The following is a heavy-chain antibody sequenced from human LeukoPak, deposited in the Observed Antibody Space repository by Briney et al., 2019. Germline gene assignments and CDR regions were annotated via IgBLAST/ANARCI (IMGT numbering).Heavy chain of an antibody. V-gene: IGHV4-59*01. CDR2: IYYSGST. CDR1: GGSISSYY. D-gene: IGHD2-15*01. CDR3: ARGEGIVVRGAFDI. J-gene: IGHJ3*02. Sequence: SETLPLTCTVSGGSISSYYWSWIRQPPGKGLEWIGYIYYSGSTNYNPSLKSRVTISVDTSKNQFSLKPSSVTAADTAVYYCARGEGIVVRGAFDIWGQGTMVTVSS.